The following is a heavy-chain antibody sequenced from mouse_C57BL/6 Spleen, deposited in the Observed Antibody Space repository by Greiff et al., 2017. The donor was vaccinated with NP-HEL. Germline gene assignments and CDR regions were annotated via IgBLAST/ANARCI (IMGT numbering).Heavy chain of an antibody. J-gene: IGHJ1*03. D-gene: IGHD1-1*01. Sequence: EVKLVESEGGLVQPGISMKLSCTASGFTFSDYYMAWVRQVPEKGLEWVANINYDGSSTYYLDSLKSRFIISRDNAKNILYLQMSSLKSEDTATYYCARRCYGSSYWYFDVWGTGTTVTVSS. CDR1: GFTFSDYY. V-gene: IGHV5-16*01. CDR3: ARRCYGSSYWYFDV. CDR2: INYDGSST.